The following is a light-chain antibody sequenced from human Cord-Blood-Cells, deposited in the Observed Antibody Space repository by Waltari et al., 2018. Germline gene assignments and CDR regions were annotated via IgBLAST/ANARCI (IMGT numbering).Light chain of an antibody. V-gene: IGLV2-23*01. Sequence: QSALTQPASVSGSPGHSLTIPCTGTSSDGGSYNLVSWYQQPPGKAPKLRIYEGSKRPSGVSNRFSGSKSGNTASLTISGLRAEDEADYYCCSYAGSRVFGGGTKLTVL. J-gene: IGLJ3*02. CDR3: CSYAGSRV. CDR1: SSDGGSYNL. CDR2: EGS.